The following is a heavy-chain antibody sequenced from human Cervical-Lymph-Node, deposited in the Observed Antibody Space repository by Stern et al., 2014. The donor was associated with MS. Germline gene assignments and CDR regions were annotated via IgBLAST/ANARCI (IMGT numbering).Heavy chain of an antibody. CDR1: GFIVSKNY. Sequence: EVQLLESGGGLIQPGGSLRLSCAAPGFIVSKNYMSWVRQAPGKGLEWVSLIYTDGSTYYAGSANGRFTISRDSSKNKLFLQMNSLRAEDTAMYYCARAIFGVNTAAMAPDAFDSWGQGTMVTVSS. J-gene: IGHJ3*01. D-gene: IGHD3-3*01. CDR2: IYTDGST. V-gene: IGHV3-53*01. CDR3: ARAIFGVNTAAMAPDAFDS.